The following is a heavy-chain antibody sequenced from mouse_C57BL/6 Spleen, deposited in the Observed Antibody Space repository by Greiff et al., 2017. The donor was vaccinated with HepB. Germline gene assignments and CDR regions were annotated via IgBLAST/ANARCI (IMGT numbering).Heavy chain of an antibody. J-gene: IGHJ4*01. V-gene: IGHV1-80*01. CDR3: ARKNYNWDCALDY. D-gene: IGHD4-1*01. CDR2: IYPGDGDT. Sequence: QVQLKESGAELVKPGASVKISCKASGYAFSSYWMNWVKQRPGKGLEWIGQIYPGDGDTNYNRKFKGKATLTADKSSSTAYIQLSSLTSEDSAVYFCARKNYNWDCALDYWGQGTSVTVSS. CDR1: GYAFSSYW.